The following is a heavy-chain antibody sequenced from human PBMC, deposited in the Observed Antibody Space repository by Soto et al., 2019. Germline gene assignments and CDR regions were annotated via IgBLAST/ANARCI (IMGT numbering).Heavy chain of an antibody. Sequence: QVQLVQSGAEVKKPGASVKVSCKASGYTFTRSGISWVRQAPGQGPEWMGWISSYNGDTNYAQTFQGRVTMTTDTYTGTVNMELRSLRSDETAGYYCARERVVPYYTCGMDAWGQGTPGTVSS. CDR1: GYTFTRSG. J-gene: IGHJ6*02. D-gene: IGHD6-6*01. CDR2: ISSYNGDT. V-gene: IGHV1-18*01. CDR3: ARERVVPYYTCGMDA.